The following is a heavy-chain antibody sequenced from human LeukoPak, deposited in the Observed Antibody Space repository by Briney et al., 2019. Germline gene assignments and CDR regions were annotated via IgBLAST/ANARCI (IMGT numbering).Heavy chain of an antibody. CDR2: FDPEDGET. D-gene: IGHD6-19*01. Sequence: ASVKVSCKVSGSTLTELSMHWVRQAPGKGLEWMGGFDPEDGETIYAQKFQGRVTMTEDTSTDTAYMELSSLRSEDTAVYYCATWIKSDQVAVAESYGMDVWGQGTTVTVSS. CDR3: ATWIKSDQVAVAESYGMDV. J-gene: IGHJ6*02. V-gene: IGHV1-24*01. CDR1: GSTLTELS.